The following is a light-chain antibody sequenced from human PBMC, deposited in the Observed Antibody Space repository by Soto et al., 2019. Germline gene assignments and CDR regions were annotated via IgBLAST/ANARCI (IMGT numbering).Light chain of an antibody. V-gene: IGKV3-20*01. J-gene: IGKJ1*01. Sequence: EVVLTQSPGTLSLSPGERATLSCRASXXVXSGYLGWYQQKPGQAPRLLIYGASSRATGIPDRFSGSGSGTDFTLTISRLEPEDFAVYFCQQYTYSPWTFGQGTKVEIK. CDR3: QQYTYSPWT. CDR1: XXVXSGY. CDR2: GAS.